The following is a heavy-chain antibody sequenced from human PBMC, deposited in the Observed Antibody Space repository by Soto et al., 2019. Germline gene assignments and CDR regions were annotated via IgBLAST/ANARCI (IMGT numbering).Heavy chain of an antibody. V-gene: IGHV3-30-3*01. J-gene: IGHJ4*02. CDR1: GFTFSTYA. CDR2: ISYDGSNK. CDR3: ARDKSPYSSGRHNRHFDY. Sequence: QVQLVESGGGVVQPGRSLRLSCAASGFTFSTYAMHWVRQAPGKGLEWVAVISYDGSNKYYADSVKGRFTISRDNSKNTLYLQMNSLRAEDTAVYYCARDKSPYSSGRHNRHFDYWGQGTLVTVSS. D-gene: IGHD6-19*01.